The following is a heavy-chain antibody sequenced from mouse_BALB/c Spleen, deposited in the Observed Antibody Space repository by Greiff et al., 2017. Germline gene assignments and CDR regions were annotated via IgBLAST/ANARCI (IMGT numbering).Heavy chain of an antibody. CDR2: ISDGGSYT. CDR1: GFTFSDYY. V-gene: IGHV5-4*02. J-gene: IGHJ4*01. CDR3: ARDNGAMDY. Sequence: EVKVEESGGGLVKPGGSLKLSCAASGFTFSDYYMYWVRQTPEKRLEWVATISDGGSYTYYPDSVKGRFTISRDNAKNNLYLQMSSLKSEDTAMYYCARDNGAMDYWGQGTSVTVSS.